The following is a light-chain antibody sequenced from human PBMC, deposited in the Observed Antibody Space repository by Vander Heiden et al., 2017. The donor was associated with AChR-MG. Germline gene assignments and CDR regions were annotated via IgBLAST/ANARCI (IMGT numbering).Light chain of an antibody. V-gene: IGLV4-69*01. CDR2: LNSDGSH. Sequence: QLVLTQSPSASASLGASVKLTCTRSSGHSSYAIAWQQQQPEKGPRYLMKLNSDGSHSKGDGIPDRFSGSSSGAERYLTISSLQSEDEADYYCQTWGTGIRVFGGGTKLTVL. J-gene: IGLJ3*02. CDR1: SGHSSYA. CDR3: QTWGTGIRV.